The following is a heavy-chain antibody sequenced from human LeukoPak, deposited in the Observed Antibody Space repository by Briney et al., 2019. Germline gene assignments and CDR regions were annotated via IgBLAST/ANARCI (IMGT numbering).Heavy chain of an antibody. Sequence: GGSLRLSCAASGFTFANYAMSWVRQAPGKGLEFVSSISRSGDTTFYADSVKGRFTISRDNSKDTLYLQMDRLRADDAAVYYCAKSRLAAAGAASDYWDQGTLVTVSS. V-gene: IGHV3-23*01. J-gene: IGHJ4*02. CDR3: AKSRLAAAGAASDY. CDR2: ISRSGDTT. D-gene: IGHD6-13*01. CDR1: GFTFANYA.